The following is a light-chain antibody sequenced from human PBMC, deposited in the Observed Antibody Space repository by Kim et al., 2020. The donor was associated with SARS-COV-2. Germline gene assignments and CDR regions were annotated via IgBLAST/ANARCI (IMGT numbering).Light chain of an antibody. Sequence: SASVGDRVTITCQASQDISNYLNWYQQKPGKAPNLLIYDVSNLATGVPSRFSGSRSGTDFTFTISSLQPEDFATYYCQQYDNLPFTFGGGTKVEI. CDR2: DVS. CDR3: QQYDNLPFT. CDR1: QDISNY. J-gene: IGKJ4*01. V-gene: IGKV1-33*01.